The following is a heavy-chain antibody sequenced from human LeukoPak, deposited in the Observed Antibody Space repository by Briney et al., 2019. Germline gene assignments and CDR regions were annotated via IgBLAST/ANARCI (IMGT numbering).Heavy chain of an antibody. CDR1: GFNLGAFW. Sequence: GGSLRLSCAASGFNLGAFWMSWVRQAPGKGPEWVANIKEDGSTKFYVDSVKGRFTISRDNAKNSLYLQMNSLRAEDTAMYFCARDGGYCSGITCPGDLWGQGTLVTVSP. CDR3: ARDGGYCSGITCPGDL. V-gene: IGHV3-7*01. CDR2: IKEDGSTK. D-gene: IGHD2-2*01. J-gene: IGHJ4*02.